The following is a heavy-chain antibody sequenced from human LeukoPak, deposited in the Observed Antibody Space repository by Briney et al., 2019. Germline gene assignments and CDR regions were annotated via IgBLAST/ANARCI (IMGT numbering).Heavy chain of an antibody. CDR1: GYTFTGYY. CDR2: INPNSGGT. CDR3: ASEPYSSSSDWFDP. D-gene: IGHD6-6*01. J-gene: IGHJ5*02. Sequence: ASVKVSCKASGYTFTGYYMHWVRQAPGQGLEWMGWINPNSGGTNYAQKFQGRVTMTRDTSISTAYMELSRLRSDDTAVYYCASEPYSSSSDWFDPWGQGTLVTVFS. V-gene: IGHV1-2*02.